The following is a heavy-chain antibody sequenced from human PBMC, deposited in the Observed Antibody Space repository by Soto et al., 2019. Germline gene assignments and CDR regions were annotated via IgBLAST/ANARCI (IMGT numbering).Heavy chain of an antibody. V-gene: IGHV3-30*18. CDR3: AKSSIAAAGPPLGY. J-gene: IGHJ4*02. Sequence: QVQLVESGGGVVQPGRSLRLSCAASGFTFSSYGMHWVRQAPGKGLEWVAVISYDGSNKYYADSVKGRFTISRDNSKNTLYLQMNSLRAEDTAVYYCAKSSIAAAGPPLGYWGQGTLVTVSS. CDR1: GFTFSSYG. D-gene: IGHD6-13*01. CDR2: ISYDGSNK.